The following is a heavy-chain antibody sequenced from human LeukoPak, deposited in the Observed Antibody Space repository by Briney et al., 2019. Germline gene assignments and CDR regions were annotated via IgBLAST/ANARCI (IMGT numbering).Heavy chain of an antibody. CDR3: ARIRAAAGRVDY. V-gene: IGHV4-4*02. CDR2: IYHSGST. Sequence: PSETLSLTCAVSGGSISSSNWWSWVRQPPGKGLEWIGEIYHSGSTNYNPSLKSRVTISVDKSKNQFSLKLSSVTAADTAVYYCARIRAAAGRVDYWGQGTLVTVFS. CDR1: GGSISSSNW. D-gene: IGHD6-13*01. J-gene: IGHJ4*02.